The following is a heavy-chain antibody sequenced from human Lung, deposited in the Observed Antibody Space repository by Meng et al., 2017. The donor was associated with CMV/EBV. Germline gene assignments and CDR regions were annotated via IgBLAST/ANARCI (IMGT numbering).Heavy chain of an antibody. CDR1: SGYS. Sequence: SGYSMHWVRQAPGKGLQWVAVISPDESDKYYADSVNGRFTISRDNSKNTFYLQMNRLRAEDTAVYYCVRDELWNYYGSGTYSVFDYWGLGTLVTVSS. CDR2: ISPDESDK. D-gene: IGHD3-10*01. J-gene: IGHJ4*02. V-gene: IGHV3-30*04. CDR3: VRDELWNYYGSGTYSVFDY.